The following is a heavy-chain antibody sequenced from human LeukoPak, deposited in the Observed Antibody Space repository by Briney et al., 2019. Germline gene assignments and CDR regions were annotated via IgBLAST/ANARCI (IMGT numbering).Heavy chain of an antibody. CDR1: GGSISSGSYY. CDR3: ARGKLRYFDWGQDNWYFDL. J-gene: IGHJ2*01. D-gene: IGHD3-9*01. Sequence: PSETLSLTCTVSGGSISSGSYYWSWIRQPAGKGLEWIGRIYTSGSTNYNPSLQSRVTISLDTSKNQFSLKLSSVTAADTAVYYCARGKLRYFDWGQDNWYFDLWGRGTLVTVSS. V-gene: IGHV4-61*02. CDR2: IYTSGST.